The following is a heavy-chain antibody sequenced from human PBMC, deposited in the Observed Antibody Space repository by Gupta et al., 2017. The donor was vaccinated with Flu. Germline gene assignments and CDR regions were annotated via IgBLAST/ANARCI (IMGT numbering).Heavy chain of an antibody. J-gene: IGHJ4*02. D-gene: IGHD6-25*01. CDR1: GGSNSSSGFW. CDR3: TRDTGGCPADY. Sequence: QLQLQESGPGLVEPSETLSPTCSVSGGSNSSSGFWWGWIRQPPGKGLEWIGSMAHSGSTYYDPSLQNQVTISAYTSNNQFSLRLRTVTAADTAVYYCTRDTGGCPADYGGQGTLVTVSS. V-gene: IGHV4-39*02. CDR2: MAHSGST.